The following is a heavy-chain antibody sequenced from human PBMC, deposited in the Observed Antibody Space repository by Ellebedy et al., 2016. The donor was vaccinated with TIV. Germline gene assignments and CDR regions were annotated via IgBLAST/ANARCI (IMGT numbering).Heavy chain of an antibody. J-gene: IGHJ6*02. CDR2: IYYSGST. CDR3: ARESVVVVGDSAHGMDV. D-gene: IGHD2-15*01. CDR1: GGSISSYTYY. Sequence: SETLSLTXAVSGGSISSYTYYWGWIRQPPGKGLEWIGSIYYSGSTYYNPSLKSRVTISADTSKNQFSLKVNSVTAADTAVYYCARESVVVVGDSAHGMDVWGQGTTVTVSS. V-gene: IGHV4-39*07.